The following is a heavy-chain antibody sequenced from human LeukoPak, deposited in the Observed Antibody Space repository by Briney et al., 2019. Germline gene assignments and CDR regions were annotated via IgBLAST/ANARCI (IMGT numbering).Heavy chain of an antibody. CDR1: GYTFTDYF. Sequence: ASVKVSCKASGYTFTDYFIHWVRQAPGQGLEWMGWINPNSGGTDYAQKFQGRVTMTRDTSINTAYMEVSRLTSDDTAVYYCAKVGSNGYYYLNFDSWGQGTLVTVSS. CDR2: INPNSGGT. V-gene: IGHV1-2*02. CDR3: AKVGSNGYYYLNFDS. D-gene: IGHD3-22*01. J-gene: IGHJ4*02.